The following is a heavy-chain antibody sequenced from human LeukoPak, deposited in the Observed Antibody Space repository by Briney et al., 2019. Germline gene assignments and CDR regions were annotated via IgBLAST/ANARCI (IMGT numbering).Heavy chain of an antibody. CDR2: INQDGSEK. D-gene: IGHD5-18*01. CDR1: GFTFSSYW. Sequence: GGSLRLSCEASGFTFSSYWMSWVRQAPGKGLEWVANINQDGSEKYSVDSVKGRFTISRDNSKDTLYLQMNSLRAEDTAVYYCARDATWIQLWFAPGLMGWGLIDPWGQGTLVTVSS. CDR3: ARDATWIQLWFAPGLMGWGLIDP. V-gene: IGHV3-7*01. J-gene: IGHJ5*02.